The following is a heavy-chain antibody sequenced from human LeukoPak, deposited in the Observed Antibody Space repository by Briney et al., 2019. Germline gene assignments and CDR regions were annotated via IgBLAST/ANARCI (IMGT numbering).Heavy chain of an antibody. CDR2: MNLNSGNT. CDR3: VRRRAYGGNSKWFDP. Sequence: ASVTVSCKASGYTFTSYDINWVRQATAQGLEWMGWMNLNSGNTGYAQKFQCRVTMTRHTSKSTAYMELSSLRSEDTAVYYCVRRRAYGGNSKWFDPWGQGTLVTVSS. V-gene: IGHV1-8*01. D-gene: IGHD4-23*01. CDR1: GYTFTSYD. J-gene: IGHJ5*02.